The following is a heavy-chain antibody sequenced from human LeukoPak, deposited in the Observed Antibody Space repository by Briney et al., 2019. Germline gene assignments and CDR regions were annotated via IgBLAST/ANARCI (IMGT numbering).Heavy chain of an antibody. CDR2: ISSSSSTI. D-gene: IGHD6-19*01. J-gene: IGHJ4*02. CDR1: GFTFSSYS. CDR3: ARDSSGWFRGEFDY. Sequence: GGSLRLSCAASGFTFSSYSMNWVRQAPGKGREWVSYISSSSSTIYYADSVKGRFTISRDNAKNSLYLQMNSLRAEDTAVYYCARDSSGWFRGEFDYWGQGTLVTVSS. V-gene: IGHV3-48*01.